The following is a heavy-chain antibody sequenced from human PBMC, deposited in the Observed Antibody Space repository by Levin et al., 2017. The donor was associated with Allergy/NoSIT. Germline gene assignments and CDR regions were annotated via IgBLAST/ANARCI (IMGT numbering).Heavy chain of an antibody. D-gene: IGHD6-13*01. CDR1: GYTFTSYG. V-gene: IGHV1-18*01. Sequence: GESLKISCKASGYTFTSYGISWVRQAPGQGLEWMGWISAYNGNTNYAQKLQGRVTMTTDTSTSTAYMELRSLRSDDTAVYYCARGKYSSSWYSYYGMDVWGQGTTVTVSS. CDR3: ARGKYSSSWYSYYGMDV. J-gene: IGHJ6*02. CDR2: ISAYNGNT.